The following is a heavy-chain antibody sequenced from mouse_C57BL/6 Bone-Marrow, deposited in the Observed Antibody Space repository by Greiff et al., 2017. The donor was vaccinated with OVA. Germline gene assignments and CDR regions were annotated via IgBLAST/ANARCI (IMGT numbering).Heavy chain of an antibody. CDR2: INPSNGGT. CDR1: GYSFTGYY. V-gene: IGHV1-42*01. Sequence: VQLKESGPELVKPGASVKISCKASGYSFTGYYMNWVKQSPEKSLEWIGEINPSNGGTTYNQKFKAKAPLPVAKSSSTTYMQLKSLTSAYSAVYDCARPYDGYLLRDYWGQGTTLTVSS. J-gene: IGHJ2*01. D-gene: IGHD2-3*01. CDR3: ARPYDGYLLRDY.